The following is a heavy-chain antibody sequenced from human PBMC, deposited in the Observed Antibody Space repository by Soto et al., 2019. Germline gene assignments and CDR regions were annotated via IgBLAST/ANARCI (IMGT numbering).Heavy chain of an antibody. J-gene: IGHJ3*02. CDR1: GFTFSSEA. CDR3: ARDLENCGGECSSAFDI. V-gene: IGHV3-74*01. Sequence: GGSMKLSCVVSGFTFSSEAMTWVRQAPGKGLNWLSRINSDGSITTYADSVKGRFTISRDNAKKTLYLQMNSLTAADTAVYYCARDLENCGGECSSAFDIWGQGTMVTVSS. D-gene: IGHD2-21*01. CDR2: INSDGSIT.